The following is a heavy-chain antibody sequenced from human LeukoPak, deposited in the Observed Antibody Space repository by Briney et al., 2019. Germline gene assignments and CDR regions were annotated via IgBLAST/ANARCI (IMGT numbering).Heavy chain of an antibody. Sequence: ASVKVSCKASGYTFTSYDINWVRQATGQGLEWMGWMNPNSGNTGHAQKFQGRVTMTRNTSISTAYMELSSLRSEDTAVYYCARGPLSLVNYYMDVWGKGTTVTISS. CDR2: MNPNSGNT. CDR1: GYTFTSYD. D-gene: IGHD2-2*01. V-gene: IGHV1-8*01. J-gene: IGHJ6*03. CDR3: ARGPLSLVNYYMDV.